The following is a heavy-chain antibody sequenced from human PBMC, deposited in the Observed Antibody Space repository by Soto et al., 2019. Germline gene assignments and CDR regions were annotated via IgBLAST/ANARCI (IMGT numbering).Heavy chain of an antibody. CDR2: IYYSGSS. V-gene: IGHV4-39*01. CDR3: ARHEARSYFYMDV. J-gene: IGHJ6*03. Sequence: QLQLQESGPGLVKPSETMSLTCTVSGDSITSSSYHWGWIRQPPGKGLEWIGNIYYSGSSYYNPSLKIRVTMSVDMSKNQFSLSLSSVTAADTAVYHCARHEARSYFYMDVWGKGTTVTVSS. CDR1: GDSITSSSYH.